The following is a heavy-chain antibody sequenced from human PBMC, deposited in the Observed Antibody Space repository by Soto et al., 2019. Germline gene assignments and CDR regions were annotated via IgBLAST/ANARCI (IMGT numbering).Heavy chain of an antibody. D-gene: IGHD1-26*01. CDR3: ARVAGLLRGPYYFDY. J-gene: IGHJ4*02. V-gene: IGHV4-59*01. CDR2: IYYSGST. Sequence: TSETLSLTCAVCGGSISSYYWSWIRQPPGKGLEWIGYIYYSGSTNYNPSLKSRVTISVDTSKNQFSLKLSSVTAAVTAVYYCARVAGLLRGPYYFDYWGQGTLVTVSS. CDR1: GGSISSYY.